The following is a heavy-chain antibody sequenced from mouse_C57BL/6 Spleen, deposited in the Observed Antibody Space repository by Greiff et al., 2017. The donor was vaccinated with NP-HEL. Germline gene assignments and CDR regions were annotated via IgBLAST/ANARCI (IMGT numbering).Heavy chain of an antibody. V-gene: IGHV1-80*01. CDR3: ARGDGNGYYSFAY. Sequence: QVQLQQSGAELVKPGASVKISCKASGYAFSSYWMNWVKQRPGKGLEWIGQIYPGDGDTNYNGKFKGKATLTADKSSSTAYMQLSSLTSEDSAVYFCARGDGNGYYSFAYWGQGTLVTVSA. D-gene: IGHD2-3*01. J-gene: IGHJ3*01. CDR1: GYAFSSYW. CDR2: IYPGDGDT.